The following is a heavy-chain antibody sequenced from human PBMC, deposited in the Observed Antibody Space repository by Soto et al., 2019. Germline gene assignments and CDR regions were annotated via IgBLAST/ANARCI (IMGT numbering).Heavy chain of an antibody. CDR3: ARVGSGWYEGAFDI. D-gene: IGHD6-19*01. V-gene: IGHV1-2*02. J-gene: IGHJ3*02. Sequence: GASVKVSCKASGYTFTGYYRHWVRQAPGQGLEWMGWINPNSGGTNYAQKFQGRVTMTRDTSISTAYMELSRLRSDDTAVYYCARVGSGWYEGAFDIWGHGTMVTVS. CDR1: GYTFTGYY. CDR2: INPNSGGT.